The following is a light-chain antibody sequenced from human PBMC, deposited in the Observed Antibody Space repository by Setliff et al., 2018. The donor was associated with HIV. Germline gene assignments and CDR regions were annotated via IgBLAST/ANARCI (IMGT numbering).Light chain of an antibody. CDR2: DVS. CDR3: ASYRSPATYV. J-gene: IGLJ1*01. V-gene: IGLV2-14*03. Sequence: QSVLTQPASVSGSPGQSITISCIGTSSDVGGYDFVSWYQQRPGKAPKLIIFDVSERPSGVSHRFSGSKSGNTASLTISGLQTEAEADYFCASYRSPATYVFGIGTKVTVL. CDR1: SSDVGGYDF.